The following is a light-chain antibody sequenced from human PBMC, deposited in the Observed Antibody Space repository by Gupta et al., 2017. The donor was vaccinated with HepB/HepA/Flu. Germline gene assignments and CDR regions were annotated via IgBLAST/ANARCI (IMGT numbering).Light chain of an antibody. CDR2: DTS. CDR1: QSVNSN. V-gene: IGKV3-15*01. J-gene: IGKJ1*01. CDR3: QQYKDWSRT. Sequence: DTVLTHSPLTLSVSHGERATLSCRASQSVNSNLAWYQQKPGQAPRRLIYDTSTRATGVPARFSGSGSGTEFTLTISSLQSEDVAVYYCQQYKDWSRTFGQGTKVDFK.